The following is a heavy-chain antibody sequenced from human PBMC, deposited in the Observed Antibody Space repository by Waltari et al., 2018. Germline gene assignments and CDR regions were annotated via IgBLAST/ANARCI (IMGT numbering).Heavy chain of an antibody. Sequence: QVQLQESGPGLVKPSETLSLTCTVSGGSISSYYWSWIRQPPGKGLEWIGYIYYSGSTNYNPSLKSRVTISVDTSKNQFSLKLSSVTAADTAVYYCARGRRETMGGGFDIWGQGTMVTVSS. CDR2: IYYSGST. D-gene: IGHD3-10*01. V-gene: IGHV4-59*12. J-gene: IGHJ3*02. CDR1: GGSISSYY. CDR3: ARGRRETMGGGFDI.